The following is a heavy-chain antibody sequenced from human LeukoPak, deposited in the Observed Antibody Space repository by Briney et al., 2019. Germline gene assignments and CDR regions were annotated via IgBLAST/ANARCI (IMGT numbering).Heavy chain of an antibody. CDR3: ARVQDFDTSGYYLGY. CDR1: GGSFSDYY. Sequence: SETLSLTCAVYGGSFSDYYWSWIRQPPGKGLEWIGEINNSGSTNYNPSLKSRVTISVDTSKNQFSLKLSSVTAADTAVYYCARVQDFDTSGYYLGYWGQGTLVTVSS. J-gene: IGHJ4*02. CDR2: INNSGST. V-gene: IGHV4-34*01. D-gene: IGHD3-22*01.